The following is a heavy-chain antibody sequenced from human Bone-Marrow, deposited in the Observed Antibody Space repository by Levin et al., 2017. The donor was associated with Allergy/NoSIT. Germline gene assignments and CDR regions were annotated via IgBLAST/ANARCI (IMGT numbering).Heavy chain of an antibody. V-gene: IGHV3-23*01. J-gene: IGHJ3*02. CDR1: SFNFRTYS. Sequence: ASVKVSCAASSFNFRTYSMTWVRQAPGKGLEWVSTITGSGGDTFYSDSVKGRFTISRDNSKNTLDLQMDSLRAEDTAVYYCAKIVLYDIDIWGHGTLVTVSS. CDR3: AKIVLYDIDI. D-gene: IGHD2-8*01. CDR2: ITGSGGDT.